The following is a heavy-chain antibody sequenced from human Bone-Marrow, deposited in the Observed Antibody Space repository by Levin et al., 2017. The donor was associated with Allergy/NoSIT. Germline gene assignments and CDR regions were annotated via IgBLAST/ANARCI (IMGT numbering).Heavy chain of an antibody. V-gene: IGHV2-5*01. CDR3: AHSSYDSSGYYYFDY. Sequence: SGPTLVKPTQTLTLTCTFSGFSLSSSGVGVGWIRQPPGKALEWLAFNYWNDDKRYSPSLKSRLTITKDTSKNQVVLTMTNMDPGDTATYYCAHSSYDSSGYYYFDYWGQGTLVTVSS. CDR2: NYWNDDK. D-gene: IGHD3-22*01. CDR1: GFSLSSSGVG. J-gene: IGHJ4*02.